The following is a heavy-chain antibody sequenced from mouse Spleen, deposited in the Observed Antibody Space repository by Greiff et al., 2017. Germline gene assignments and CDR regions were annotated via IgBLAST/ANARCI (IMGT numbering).Heavy chain of an antibody. CDR3: ARQLRHFDY. J-gene: IGHJ2*01. D-gene: IGHD3-2*02. Sequence: QVQLKQSGAELAKPGASVKLSCTASGYTFTSYWMHWVKQRPGQGLEWIGYINPSSGYTKYNQKFKDKATLTADKSSSTASMQLSSLTYEDSAVYYCARQLRHFDYWGQGTTPTVSS. CDR1: GYTFTSYW. CDR2: INPSSGYT. V-gene: IGHV1-7*01.